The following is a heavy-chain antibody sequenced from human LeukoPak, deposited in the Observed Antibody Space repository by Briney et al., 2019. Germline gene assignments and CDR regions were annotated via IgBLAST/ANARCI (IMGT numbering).Heavy chain of an antibody. CDR2: IYHSGST. V-gene: IGHV4-38-2*01. CDR3: ARQEYSSFGDY. D-gene: IGHD6-6*01. J-gene: IGHJ4*02. CDR1: GYSISSGYY. Sequence: PSETLSLTCAVSGYSISSGYYWGWIRQPPGKGLEWIGSIYHSGSTYYNLSLKSRVTISVDTSKNQFSLKLSSVTAADTAVYYCARQEYSSFGDYWGQGTLVTVSS.